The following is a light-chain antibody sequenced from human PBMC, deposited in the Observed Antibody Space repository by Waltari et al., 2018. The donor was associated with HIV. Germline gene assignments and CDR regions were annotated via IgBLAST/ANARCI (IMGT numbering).Light chain of an antibody. CDR3: QQTYTIPPT. J-gene: IGKJ4*01. CDR2: WAS. V-gene: IGKV4-1*01. CDR1: QSVFYSSNNKNY. Sequence: DIVMTQSPESLAVSLGERATIKCKSSQSVFYSSNNKNYLSWYQQKPGQPPKLIIYWASSRQSGVPDRFSGSGSGTDLTLTISSLQAEDVAVYFCQQTYTIPPTFGGGTKVEIK.